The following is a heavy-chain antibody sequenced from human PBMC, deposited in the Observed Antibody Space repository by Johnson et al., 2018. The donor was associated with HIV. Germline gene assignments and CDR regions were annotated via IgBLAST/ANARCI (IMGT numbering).Heavy chain of an antibody. CDR2: ISWDGGTT. CDR1: GFTFDDYV. D-gene: IGHD6-13*01. Sequence: VQLVESGGGLVQPGGSLRLSCAASGFTFDDYVMHWVRQGPGKGLEWVSLISWDGGTTYYAASVRGRFTISRENRKNSLYLQLNSLRAEDTALYYCAKGSPYTSSWLDALDIWGQGTMLTVSS. V-gene: IGHV3-43D*03. J-gene: IGHJ3*02. CDR3: AKGSPYTSSWLDALDI.